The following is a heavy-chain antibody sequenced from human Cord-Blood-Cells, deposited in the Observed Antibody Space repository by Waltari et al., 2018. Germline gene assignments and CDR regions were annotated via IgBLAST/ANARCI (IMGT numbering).Heavy chain of an antibody. V-gene: IGHV3-9*01. J-gene: IGHJ6*02. Sequence: EVKLVESGGGLVQPGRSLRLSCAASGSTFDDYAMLGVRQAPGKGLEWVSGISWNSGSIGYADSVKGRFTISRDNAKNSLYLQMNSLRAEDTALYYCAKDYHYDILTGYYTGMDVWGQGP. CDR3: AKDYHYDILTGYYTGMDV. CDR1: GSTFDDYA. D-gene: IGHD3-9*01. CDR2: ISWNSGSI.